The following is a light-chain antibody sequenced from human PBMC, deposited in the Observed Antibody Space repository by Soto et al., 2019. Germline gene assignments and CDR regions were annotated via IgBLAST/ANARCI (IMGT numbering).Light chain of an antibody. CDR3: LQYISYPWT. J-gene: IGKJ1*01. CDR2: ATS. V-gene: IGKV1-17*03. CDR1: QDIRNY. Sequence: DIQVTQSPFAMSASVGDRVTITCRASQDIRNYLVWFQQKPGKVPKRLFYATSILQGGVPPRFSGSGSGTEFTLTISGLQPEDFATYYCLQYISYPWTFGQGTKVEIK.